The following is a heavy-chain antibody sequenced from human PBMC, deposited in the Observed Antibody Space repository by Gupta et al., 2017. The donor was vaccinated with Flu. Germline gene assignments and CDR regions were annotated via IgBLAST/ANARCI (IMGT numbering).Heavy chain of an antibody. V-gene: IGHV1-69*08. CDR3: AREGYSSGWYEW. CDR2: IIPILGIA. D-gene: IGHD6-19*01. J-gene: IGHJ4*02. CDR1: GGTFSSYT. Sequence: QVQLVQSGAEVKKPGSSVKVSCKASGGTFSSYTISWVRQAPGQGLEWMGRIIPILGIANYAQKFQGRVTITADKSTSTAYMELSSLRSEDTAVYYCAREGYSSGWYEWWGQGTLVTVSS.